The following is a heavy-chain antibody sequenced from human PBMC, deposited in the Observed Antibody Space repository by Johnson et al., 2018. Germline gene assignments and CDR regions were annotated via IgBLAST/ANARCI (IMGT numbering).Heavy chain of an antibody. D-gene: IGHD2-8*01. CDR2: INGDGSSR. V-gene: IGHV3-74*01. CDR1: GFTFSYYW. J-gene: IGHJ1*01. CDR3: VRDHRDGTNGVCSFQH. Sequence: VQLVESGGGLVQPGGSLRLSCTASGFTFSYYWMHWVRQAPGKGLVWVSRINGDGSSRSHADSVKGRLTNSRDNAKNTLYLQMNSLRAEDTAVYYCVRDHRDGTNGVCSFQHWGQGTVVTVSS.